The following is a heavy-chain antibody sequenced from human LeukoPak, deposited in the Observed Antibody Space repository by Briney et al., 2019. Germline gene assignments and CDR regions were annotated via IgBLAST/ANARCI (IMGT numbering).Heavy chain of an antibody. CDR3: AGAPDVVVPAAV. J-gene: IGHJ4*02. CDR2: ISYDGSNK. D-gene: IGHD2-2*01. CDR1: GFTFGSYA. Sequence: GGSLRLSCAASGFTFGSYAMHWVRQAPGKGLEWVAVISYDGSNKYYADSVKGRFTISRGNSKNTLYLQMNSLRAEDTAVYYCAGAPDVVVPAAVWGQGTLVTVSS. V-gene: IGHV3-30-3*01.